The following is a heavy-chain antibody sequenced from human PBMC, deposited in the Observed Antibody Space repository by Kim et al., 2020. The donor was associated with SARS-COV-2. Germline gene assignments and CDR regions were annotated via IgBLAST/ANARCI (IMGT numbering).Heavy chain of an antibody. Sequence: SETLSLTCAVYGGSFSGYYWSWIRQPPGKGLEWIGEINHSGSTNYNPSLKSRVTISVDTSKNQFSLKLSSVTAADTAVYYCARVGRGYSGYDLAYWGQGTLVTVSS. CDR3: ARVGRGYSGYDLAY. CDR2: INHSGST. V-gene: IGHV4-34*01. D-gene: IGHD5-12*01. J-gene: IGHJ4*02. CDR1: GGSFSGYY.